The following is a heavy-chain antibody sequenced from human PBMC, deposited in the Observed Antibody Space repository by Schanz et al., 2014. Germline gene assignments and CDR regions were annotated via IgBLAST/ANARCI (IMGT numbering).Heavy chain of an antibody. J-gene: IGHJ5*02. V-gene: IGHV3-23*04. CDR3: AKELYSGSHYGWFDP. D-gene: IGHD1-26*01. Sequence: EVQLVESGGGLVQPGGSLRLSCAASGFTFGNFFMSWVRQAPGKGLEWVSAISGSGGSTYYADSVKGRFTISRDNSNHTLYLQMNSLRADDTAVYYCAKELYSGSHYGWFDPWGQGTLVTVSS. CDR1: GFTFGNFF. CDR2: ISGSGGST.